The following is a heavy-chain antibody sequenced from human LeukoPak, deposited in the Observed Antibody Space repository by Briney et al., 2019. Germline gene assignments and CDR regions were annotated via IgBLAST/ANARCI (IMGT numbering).Heavy chain of an antibody. CDR2: ISVSGGST. CDR1: GFTFNNYA. V-gene: IGHV3-23*01. Sequence: WGSLRLSCAASGFTFNNYAMSWVRQAPGKGLEWVSGISVSGGSTYYADSVKGRFTISRDNSKSTLYLQMNSLRAEDTAVYYCLGPRRFDPWGQGTLVTVSS. CDR3: LGPRRFDP. D-gene: IGHD1-26*01. J-gene: IGHJ5*02.